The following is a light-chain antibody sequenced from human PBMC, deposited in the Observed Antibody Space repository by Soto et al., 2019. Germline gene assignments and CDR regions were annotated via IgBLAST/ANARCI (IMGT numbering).Light chain of an antibody. V-gene: IGLV1-40*01. CDR3: QSYDSSQSSYV. CDR1: SSNIGAGYD. Sequence: QSALTQPASVSGAPGQRVTISCTGSSSNIGAGYDVHWYQQLPGTAPKLLIYGNSNRPSGVPDRFSGSKSGTSASLAITGLQAEDEADYYCQSYDSSQSSYVFGTGTKLTVL. CDR2: GNS. J-gene: IGLJ1*01.